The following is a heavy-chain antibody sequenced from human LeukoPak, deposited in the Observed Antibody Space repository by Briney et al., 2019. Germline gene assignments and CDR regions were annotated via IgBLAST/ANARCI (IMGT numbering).Heavy chain of an antibody. J-gene: IGHJ4*02. CDR3: ARLRGPEDRQQLVFDY. V-gene: IGHV5-51*01. CDR2: IYPGDSDT. D-gene: IGHD6-13*01. CDR1: GYSFTSYW. Sequence: GESLKISCKGSGYSFTSYWIGWVRQVPGKGLEWMGIIYPGDSDTRYSPSFQGQVTISADKSISTAYLQWSSLKASDTAMYYCARLRGPEDRQQLVFDYWGQGTLVTVSS.